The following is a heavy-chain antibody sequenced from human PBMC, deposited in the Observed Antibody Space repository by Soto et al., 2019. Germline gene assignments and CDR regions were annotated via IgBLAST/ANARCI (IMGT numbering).Heavy chain of an antibody. D-gene: IGHD2-2*01. J-gene: IGHJ5*02. CDR2: IYYSGST. V-gene: IGHV4-59*01. Sequence: SETLSLTCTVSGGSISSYYWSWIRQPPGKGLEWIGYIYYSGSTNYNPSLKSRVTISVDTSKNQFSLKLSSVTAADTAVYYCARAVGYCSSTSCFDWFDPWGQGTLVTVSS. CDR1: GGSISSYY. CDR3: ARAVGYCSSTSCFDWFDP.